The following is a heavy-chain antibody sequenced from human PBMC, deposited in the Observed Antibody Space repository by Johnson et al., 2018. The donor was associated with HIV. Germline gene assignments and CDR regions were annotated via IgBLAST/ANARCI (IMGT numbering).Heavy chain of an antibody. D-gene: IGHD3-16*01. J-gene: IGHJ3*02. CDR1: GFTFNSYG. V-gene: IGHV3-33*03. Sequence: QVQLVESGGGVVQPGRSLRLSCAASGFTFNSYGMHWVRQAPGKGLEWVAVIWYDGSNKYYADSVKGRFTISRDNSKNTLYLQMNSLRAEDTAVYYCAKDERQMGGWSHAFDIWGQGTMVTVSS. CDR2: IWYDGSNK. CDR3: AKDERQMGGWSHAFDI.